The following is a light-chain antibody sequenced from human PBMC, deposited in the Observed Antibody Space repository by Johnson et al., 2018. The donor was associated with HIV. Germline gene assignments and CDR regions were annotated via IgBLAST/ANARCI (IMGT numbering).Light chain of an antibody. Sequence: QSVLTQPPSVSAAPGQKVNISCSGSSSNIGNNYVSWYQQLPGTAPKLLIYDNNKRPSGIPHRFSGSTSGTSATLGITGVQTGDEADYYCGTWDSSLSASYVCGTGTKVTVL. V-gene: IGLV1-51*01. CDR3: GTWDSSLSASYV. CDR2: DNN. J-gene: IGLJ1*01. CDR1: SSNIGNNY.